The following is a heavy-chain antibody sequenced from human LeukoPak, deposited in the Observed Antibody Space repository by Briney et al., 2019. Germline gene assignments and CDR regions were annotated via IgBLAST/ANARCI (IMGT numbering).Heavy chain of an antibody. CDR1: GFTFSSYA. J-gene: IGHJ4*02. V-gene: IGHV3-23*01. D-gene: IGHD6-19*01. CDR2: ISGSGGST. CDR3: AKIPVSYSSGWSNFDY. Sequence: PGGSLRLSCAASGFTFSSYAMSWVRQAPGKGLEWVSGISGSGGSTYYADSVKGRFTISRDNSKNTLYLQMNSQRAEDTAVYYCAKIPVSYSSGWSNFDYWGQGTLVTVSS.